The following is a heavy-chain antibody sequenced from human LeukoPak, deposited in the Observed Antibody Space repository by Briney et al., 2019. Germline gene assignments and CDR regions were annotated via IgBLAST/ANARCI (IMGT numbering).Heavy chain of an antibody. Sequence: SETLSLTCTVSGVSISSYYWSRIRQPPGKGLEWIGYIYYSGSTNYNPSLKSRVTISVDTSKNQFSLKLSSVTAADTAVYYWARDLKGYGMDVWGQGTTVTVSS. CDR2: IYYSGST. CDR1: GVSISSYY. V-gene: IGHV4-59*01. CDR3: ARDLKGYGMDV. J-gene: IGHJ6*02.